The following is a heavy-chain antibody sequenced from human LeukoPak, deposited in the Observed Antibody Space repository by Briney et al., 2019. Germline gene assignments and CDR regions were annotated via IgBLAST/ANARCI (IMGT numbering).Heavy chain of an antibody. CDR1: GFTFISYW. V-gene: IGHV3-7*01. J-gene: IGHJ4*02. Sequence: SGGSLRLSCAASGFTFISYWMSWVRQAPGKGLEWVANIKQDGSEKYYVDSVKGRFTISRDNAKNSLYLQMNSLRAEDTAVYYCARDLNSGSYPFDYWGQGTLVTVSS. CDR2: IKQDGSEK. D-gene: IGHD1-26*01. CDR3: ARDLNSGSYPFDY.